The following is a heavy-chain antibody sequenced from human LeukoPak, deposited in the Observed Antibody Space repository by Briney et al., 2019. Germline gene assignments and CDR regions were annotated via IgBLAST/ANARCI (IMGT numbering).Heavy chain of an antibody. V-gene: IGHV1-46*01. J-gene: IGHJ5*02. CDR3: ARAGLRSWFDP. CDR1: GGTFSSYA. CDR2: INPSGGTT. Sequence: GASVKVSCKASGGTFSSYAISWVRQAPGQDLEWMGIINPSGGTTSYAQKFQGRVTMTRDTSTTTVYMELSSLRSEDTAVYYCARAGLRSWFDPWGQGTLVTVSS. D-gene: IGHD3-10*01.